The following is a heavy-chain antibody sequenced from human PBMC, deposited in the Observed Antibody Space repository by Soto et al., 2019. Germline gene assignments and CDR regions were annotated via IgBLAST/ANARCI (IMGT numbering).Heavy chain of an antibody. CDR2: IKQDGSEK. V-gene: IGHV3-7*01. CDR1: GFTFSRYW. Sequence: EVHLVESGGALVQPGGSLGLSCVVSGFTFSRYWMSWVRQAPGKGLEWVANIKQDGSEKYYVDSVRGRFTISRDNTKNSLYLQMSSLGAEDTAVYYCARDMDDSSDYGDYWGQGTLVTVSS. J-gene: IGHJ4*02. CDR3: ARDMDDSSDYGDY. D-gene: IGHD4-4*01.